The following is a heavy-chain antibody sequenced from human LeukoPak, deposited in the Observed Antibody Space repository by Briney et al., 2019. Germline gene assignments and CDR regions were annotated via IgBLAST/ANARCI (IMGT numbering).Heavy chain of an antibody. J-gene: IGHJ4*02. CDR3: ARGRGATVITNFDY. Sequence: GESLKISCKSSGYTFTGYWIGWVRQMPGKGLERMRIISPGDSDTRYSPSFQGQVTMSADKSINTAYLQWGSLKASDTAMYYCARGRGATVITNFDYWGQGTLVTVSS. D-gene: IGHD4-23*01. CDR2: ISPGDSDT. V-gene: IGHV5-51*01. CDR1: GYTFTGYW.